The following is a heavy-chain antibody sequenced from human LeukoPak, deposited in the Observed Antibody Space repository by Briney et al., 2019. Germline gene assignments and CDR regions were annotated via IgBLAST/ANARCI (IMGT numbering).Heavy chain of an antibody. J-gene: IGHJ5*02. CDR3: AQLFPTTLA. CDR1: GFTFSSYA. D-gene: IGHD5-12*01. CDR2: IITDGRNI. V-gene: IGHV3-23*01. Sequence: GGSLRLSCAASGFTFSSYAMSWVRQAPGKGLEWVSSIITDGRNIYYADSVKGRFTISRDNSKNTLYLQMNSLRAEDTAVYCCAQLFPTTLAWGQGTLVTVSS.